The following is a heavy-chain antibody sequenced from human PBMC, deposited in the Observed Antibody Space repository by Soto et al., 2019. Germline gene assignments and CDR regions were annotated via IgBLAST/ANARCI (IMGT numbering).Heavy chain of an antibody. CDR3: ARTQAVFIDY. Sequence: SETLSLTCTVSGGSISSSSYYWGWIRQPPGKGLEWIGSIYYSGSTYYNPSLKSRVTISVDTSKNQFSLKLSSVTAADTAVYYCARTQAVFIDYWGQGTLVIVSS. D-gene: IGHD2-15*01. V-gene: IGHV4-39*01. CDR2: IYYSGST. J-gene: IGHJ4*02. CDR1: GGSISSSSYY.